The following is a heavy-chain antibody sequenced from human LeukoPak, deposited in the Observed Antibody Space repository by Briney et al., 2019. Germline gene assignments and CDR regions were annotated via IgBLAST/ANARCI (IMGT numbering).Heavy chain of an antibody. V-gene: IGHV4-34*01. CDR1: GGSFSGYQ. CDR2: INDSGST. CDR3: ARGRDCADGVCFAMRYYFDF. D-gene: IGHD2-8*01. Sequence: SETLSLTCAVYGGSFSGYQWSWIRQSPGKGLEWIGEINDSGSTTYNPSLKSRVSISVDTSKNQFSLNLTSVTAADTALYFCARGRDCADGVCFAMRYYFDFWGQGTLVTVSS. J-gene: IGHJ4*02.